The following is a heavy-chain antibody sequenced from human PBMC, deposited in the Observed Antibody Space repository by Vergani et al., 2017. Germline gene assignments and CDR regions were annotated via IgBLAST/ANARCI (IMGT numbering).Heavy chain of an antibody. CDR2: ISWNSGST. CDR1: GFTFSSYA. V-gene: IGHV3-9*01. D-gene: IGHD3-16*01. CDR3: AKDSRPTVTTFGMYDY. Sequence: EVQLLESGGGLVQPGGSLRLSCAASGFTFSSYAMSWVRQAPGKGLEWVSAISWNSGSTGYADSVKGRFTISRDNAKNSLYLQMNSLRAEDTALYYCAKDSRPTVTTFGMYDYWGQGTLVTVSS. J-gene: IGHJ4*02.